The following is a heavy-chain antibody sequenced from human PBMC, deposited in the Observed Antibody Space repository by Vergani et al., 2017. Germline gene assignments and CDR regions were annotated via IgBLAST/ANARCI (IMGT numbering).Heavy chain of an antibody. CDR3: ARPMLPRWDILTSSYYYGMDG. D-gene: IGHD3-9*01. Sequence: QVQLQQWGAGLLKPSETLSLTCAVYGGSFSGYYWSWIGQPPGKGQRWIGEINLSGSTNDNPSLSSRVTISVDTSKNYFSLKLRSVTAADTDVYYCARPMLPRWDILTSSYYYGMDGWGRGTTVTGSS. J-gene: IGHJ6*01. V-gene: IGHV4-34*01. CDR2: INLSGST. CDR1: GGSFSGYY.